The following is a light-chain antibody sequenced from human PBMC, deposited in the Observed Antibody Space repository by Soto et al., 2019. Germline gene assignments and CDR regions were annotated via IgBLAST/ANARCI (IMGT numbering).Light chain of an antibody. Sequence: QSALTQPRSVSGSPGQSLTLSCTGTSRDVGSFNSVSWYQQHPGKAPQLIIYDVTKRPSGVPDRFSGSKSGNTASLTVSGLQAEDEADYYCSSYAGSNNYVFGTGTKLTVL. J-gene: IGLJ1*01. V-gene: IGLV2-11*01. CDR1: SRDVGSFNS. CDR2: DVT. CDR3: SSYAGSNNYV.